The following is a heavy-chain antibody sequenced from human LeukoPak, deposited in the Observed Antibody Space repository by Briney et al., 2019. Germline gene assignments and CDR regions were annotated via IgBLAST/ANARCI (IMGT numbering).Heavy chain of an antibody. Sequence: SETLSLTCTVSGGSISSGDYYWSWIRQPPGKGLEWIGYIYYSGSTYYNPSLKSRVTISVNTSKNQFSLELRSVTAGDTAVYYCASHSGSYSYFQHWGQGTLVNGSS. CDR3: ASHSGSYSYFQH. CDR1: GGSISSGDYY. J-gene: IGHJ1*01. CDR2: IYYSGST. D-gene: IGHD1-26*01. V-gene: IGHV4-30-4*08.